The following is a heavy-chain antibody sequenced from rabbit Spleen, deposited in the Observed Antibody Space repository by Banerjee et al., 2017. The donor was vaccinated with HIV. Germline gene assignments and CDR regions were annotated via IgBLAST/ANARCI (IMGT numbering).Heavy chain of an antibody. J-gene: IGHJ4*01. CDR3: TRDDGSGHYIDGYFNL. V-gene: IGHV1S7*01. CDR1: GFTLSSYY. CDR2: IDPIFGST. Sequence: QQLEESGGGLVQPGGSLKLSCKASGFTLSSYYMNWVRQAPGKGLEWIGYIDPIFGSTYYASWVNGRFTISSDNAQSTVDLKMTSLTAADTATYFCTRDDGSGHYIDGYFNLWGPGTLVT. D-gene: IGHD1-1*01.